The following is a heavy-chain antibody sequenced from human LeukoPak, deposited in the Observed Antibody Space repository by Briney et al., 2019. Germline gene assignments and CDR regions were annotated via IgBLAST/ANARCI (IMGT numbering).Heavy chain of an antibody. Sequence: ASVKVSCKASGYTFTSYGISWVRQAPGQGLEWMGWINPNSGGTNYAQKFQGRVTMTRDTSISTAYMELSRLRSDDTAVYYCARDIVGEAAIGGGFDYWGQGTLVTVSS. J-gene: IGHJ4*02. CDR1: GYTFTSYG. V-gene: IGHV1-2*02. CDR3: ARDIVGEAAIGGGFDY. CDR2: INPNSGGT. D-gene: IGHD2-21*02.